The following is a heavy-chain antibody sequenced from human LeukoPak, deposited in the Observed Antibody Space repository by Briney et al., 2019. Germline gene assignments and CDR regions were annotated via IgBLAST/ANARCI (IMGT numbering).Heavy chain of an antibody. V-gene: IGHV4-4*02. CDR1: GGSISSSNW. J-gene: IGHJ4*02. D-gene: IGHD6-19*01. Sequence: SETLSLTCAVSGGSISSSNWWSWVRQPPGKGLEWIGEIYHSGSTNYNPSLKSRVTISVDKSKNQFSLKLSSVTAADTAVYYCAGPIAVAGTGFDHWGQGTLVTVSS. CDR2: IYHSGST. CDR3: AGPIAVAGTGFDH.